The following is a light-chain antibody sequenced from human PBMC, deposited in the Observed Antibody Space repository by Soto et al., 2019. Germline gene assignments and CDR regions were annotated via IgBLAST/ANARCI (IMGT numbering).Light chain of an antibody. CDR1: SSDVGRYNY. Sequence: QSALTQPAAVSGPPGQSITISCTGTSSDVGRYNYVSWYQQHPGKAPKLVIYEVRNRPSGISNRFSASKSGNTASLTISGLQAEDEADYYCTSYTSSSTSVIFGRGTKLTVL. V-gene: IGLV2-14*01. CDR3: TSYTSSSTSVI. J-gene: IGLJ2*01. CDR2: EVR.